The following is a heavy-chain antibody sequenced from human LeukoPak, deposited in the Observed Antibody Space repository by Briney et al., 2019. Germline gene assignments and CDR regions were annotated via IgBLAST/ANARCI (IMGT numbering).Heavy chain of an antibody. CDR1: GGSISSSSYY. D-gene: IGHD3-16*02. J-gene: IGHJ4*02. Sequence: SETLSLTCTVSGGSISSSSYYWGWIRQPPGKGLEWIGYIYYSGSTNYNPSLKSRVTISVDTSKNQFSLKLSSVTAADTAVYYCARGLYDYVWGSYRQLDYWGQGTLVTVSS. V-gene: IGHV4-61*05. CDR2: IYYSGST. CDR3: ARGLYDYVWGSYRQLDY.